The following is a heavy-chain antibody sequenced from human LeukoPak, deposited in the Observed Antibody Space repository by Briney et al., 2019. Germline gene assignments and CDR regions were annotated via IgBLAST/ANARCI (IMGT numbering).Heavy chain of an antibody. Sequence: GGTLRLSCAASGFTFSTYWMTWVRQAPGKGLEWVANIKQDGSEKYYVDSVKGRFTISRDNAKNSLYLQMNSLRAEDTAVYYCARGYGGYLSWGQGTLVTVSS. D-gene: IGHD4-23*01. CDR3: ARGYGGYLS. V-gene: IGHV3-7*04. J-gene: IGHJ5*02. CDR2: IKQDGSEK. CDR1: GFTFSTYW.